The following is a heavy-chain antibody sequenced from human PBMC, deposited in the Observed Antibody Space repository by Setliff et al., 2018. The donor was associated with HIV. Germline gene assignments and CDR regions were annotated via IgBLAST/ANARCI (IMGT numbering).Heavy chain of an antibody. CDR2: IYNSAST. Sequence: PSETLSLTCTVSGASINSGYDYWVWIRQPPGKGLQWIGSIYNSASTYYSPSLKRRVIMSVDTSKNRFSLRLSSVSAADTAVYYCARDVDHMMDVWGPGTTVTVSS. CDR3: ARDVDHMMDV. J-gene: IGHJ6*02. V-gene: IGHV4-39*02. CDR1: GASINSGYDY.